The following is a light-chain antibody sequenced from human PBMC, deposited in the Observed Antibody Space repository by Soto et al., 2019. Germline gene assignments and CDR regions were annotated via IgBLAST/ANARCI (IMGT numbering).Light chain of an antibody. V-gene: IGLV1-40*01. CDR2: GNS. Sequence: QSVLTQPPSVSGAPGQRVTISCTGSSSNIGAGYDVHWYQQLPGTAPKLLIYGNSNQPSGVPDRFSGSKSGTSASLAITGLQAADEADYYCQSYDSSLSGVVFGGGTKLTVL. CDR3: QSYDSSLSGVV. J-gene: IGLJ2*01. CDR1: SSNIGAGYD.